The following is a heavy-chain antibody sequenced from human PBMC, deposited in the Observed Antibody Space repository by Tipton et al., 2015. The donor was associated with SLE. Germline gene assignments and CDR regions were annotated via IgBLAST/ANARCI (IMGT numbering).Heavy chain of an antibody. J-gene: IGHJ4*02. Sequence: SLRLSCAASGFSFSSYGMHWVRQAPGKGLEWVAFIRYDGSNKYYADSVKGRFTISRDNSKNTLYLQMNSLRAEDTAVYYCAKPSMSSSWFDYWGQGTLVTVSS. CDR2: IRYDGSNK. CDR1: GFSFSSYG. V-gene: IGHV3-30*02. CDR3: AKPSMSSSWFDY. D-gene: IGHD6-13*01.